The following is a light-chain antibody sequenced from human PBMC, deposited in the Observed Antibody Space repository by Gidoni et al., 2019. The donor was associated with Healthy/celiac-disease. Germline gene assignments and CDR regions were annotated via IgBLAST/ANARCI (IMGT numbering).Light chain of an antibody. J-gene: IGKJ4*01. Sequence: DIVLTQSPATLSLSPGERATLSCRASQSVSSYLAWYQQKPGQAPRLLIYDASNRATGIPARFSGSGSGTEFTLTISSLEPEDFAVYYCQQRSNWPSFGGGTKVEIK. CDR1: QSVSSY. CDR2: DAS. V-gene: IGKV3-11*01. CDR3: QQRSNWPS.